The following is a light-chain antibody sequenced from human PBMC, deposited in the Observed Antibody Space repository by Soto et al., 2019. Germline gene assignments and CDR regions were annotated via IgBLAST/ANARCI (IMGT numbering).Light chain of an antibody. Sequence: SVLTQPASLSGSPGQSITISRPGNSSDVGSYNLVSWYQQHPGKAPKLMIYEVSKRPSGVSNRFSGSKSGNTASLTISGLQAEDEADYYCCSYAGSSTLVFGTGTKVT. CDR3: CSYAGSSTLV. V-gene: IGLV2-23*02. CDR2: EVS. J-gene: IGLJ1*01. CDR1: SSDVGSYNL.